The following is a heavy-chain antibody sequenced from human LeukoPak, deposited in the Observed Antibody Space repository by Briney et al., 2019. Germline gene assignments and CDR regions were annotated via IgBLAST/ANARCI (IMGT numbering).Heavy chain of an antibody. J-gene: IGHJ4*02. CDR2: ISHDGTVQ. D-gene: IGHD5-18*01. CDR3: AKEGTAMASSYFDY. Sequence: GGSLRLSCAASGFTFSSYGMQWVRQAPGKGLEWVAVISHDGTVQHYADSVKGRFTISRDNSDNTLYLQMNSLRDEDTAMYYCAKEGTAMASSYFDYWGQGTLITVSS. CDR1: GFTFSSYG. V-gene: IGHV3-30*18.